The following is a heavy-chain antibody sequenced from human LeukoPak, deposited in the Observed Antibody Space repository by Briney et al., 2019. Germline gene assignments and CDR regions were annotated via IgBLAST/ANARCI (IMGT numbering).Heavy chain of an antibody. D-gene: IGHD3-22*01. V-gene: IGHV4-39*01. CDR1: AGAITRTSYF. CDR2: IYYSGST. J-gene: IGHJ3*02. Sequence: KSSETLSLTCTVSAGAITRTSYFWGWIRQPPGKGLEWIGSIYYSGSTYYNPSLKSRVTISVDTSKNQFSLKLSSVTAADTAVYYCARHRMYYYDSSGRGVADAFDIWGQGTMVTVSS. CDR3: ARHRMYYYDSSGRGVADAFDI.